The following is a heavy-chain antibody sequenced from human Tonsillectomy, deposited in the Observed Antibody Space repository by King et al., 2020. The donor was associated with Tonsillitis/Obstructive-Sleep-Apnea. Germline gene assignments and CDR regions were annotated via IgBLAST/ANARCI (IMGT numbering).Heavy chain of an antibody. CDR2: INSDGSSI. V-gene: IGHV3-74*01. CDR3: ARSMKVSGWGDYFDY. CDR1: GFTLSSYW. J-gene: IGHJ4*02. D-gene: IGHD3-22*01. Sequence: EVQLVESGGGLVQPGGSLRLSCAASGFTLSSYWMHWVRQAPGKGLVWVSRINSDGSSISYADSVKGRFTISRDNAKNTLYLQMNSLRAEDTAVYYCARSMKVSGWGDYFDYWGQGTLVTVSS.